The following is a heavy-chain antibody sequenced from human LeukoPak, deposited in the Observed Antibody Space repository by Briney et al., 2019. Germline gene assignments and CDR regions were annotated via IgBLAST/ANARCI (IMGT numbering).Heavy chain of an antibody. J-gene: IGHJ4*02. Sequence: GGSLRLSCAASGFTFSSYSMNWVRQAPGKGLEWVSSTSSSSSYIYYADSVKGRFTISRDNAKNSLYLQMNSLRAEDTAVYYCARDRGPGMLHFENWGQGTLVTVSS. CDR1: GFTFSSYS. V-gene: IGHV3-21*01. CDR3: ARDRGPGMLHFEN. D-gene: IGHD3-10*02. CDR2: TSSSSSYI.